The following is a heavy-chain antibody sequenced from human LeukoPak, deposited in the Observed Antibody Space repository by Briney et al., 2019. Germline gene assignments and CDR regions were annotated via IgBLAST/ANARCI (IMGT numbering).Heavy chain of an antibody. CDR1: GGTFSSYA. D-gene: IGHD3-9*01. CDR3: ASSAGYDILTAYLLDY. Sequence: GASVTVSCKASGGTFSSYAISWVRQAPGQGLEWMGGIIPIFGTANYAQKFQGRVTITADESTSTAYMELSSLRSEDTAVYYCASSAGYDILTAYLLDYWGQGTLVTVSS. J-gene: IGHJ4*02. V-gene: IGHV1-69*13. CDR2: IIPIFGTA.